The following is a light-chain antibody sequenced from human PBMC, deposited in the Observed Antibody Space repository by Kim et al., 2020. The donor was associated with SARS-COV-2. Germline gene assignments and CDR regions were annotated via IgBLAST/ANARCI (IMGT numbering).Light chain of an antibody. CDR1: QSISSH. V-gene: IGKV1-39*01. CDR3: QQSYITPFT. Sequence: ASVGDRVTIHCRTTQSISSHLNWYQQKPGRAPKLLISAASTLQGGVPSRFSGSGSETDFTLTISSLQPEDFATYFCQQSYITPFTFGPGTKVDIK. CDR2: AAS. J-gene: IGKJ3*01.